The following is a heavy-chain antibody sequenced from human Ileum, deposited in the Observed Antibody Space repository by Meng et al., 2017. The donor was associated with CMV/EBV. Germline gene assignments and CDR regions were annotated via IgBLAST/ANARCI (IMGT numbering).Heavy chain of an antibody. V-gene: IGHV4-30-4*08. CDR2: IYYSGSP. D-gene: IGHD2-15*01. J-gene: IGHJ4*02. CDR1: GGSITSGNSY. CDR3: VRQVVAASFDY. Sequence: GRLRESGPGLVKPAQTRSLTCTVSGGSITSGNSYWSWIRQPPGRGLEWIGYIYYSGSPYYKPSLKSRVTISLDTSKNQFSLNLRSVTATDSAVYYCVRQVVAASFDYWGQGALVTVSS.